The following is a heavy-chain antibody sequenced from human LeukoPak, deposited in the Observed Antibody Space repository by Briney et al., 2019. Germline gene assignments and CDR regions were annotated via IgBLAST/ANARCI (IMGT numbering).Heavy chain of an antibody. Sequence: SETLSLTCTVSGGSISSSSYYWGWIRQPPGKGLEWIGSIYYSGSTYYNPSLKSRVTISVDTSKNQFSLKLSSVTAADTAVYYCASSRFGIQLWATFDYWGQGTLVTVSS. CDR2: IYYSGST. D-gene: IGHD5-18*01. CDR3: ASSRFGIQLWATFDY. V-gene: IGHV4-39*07. J-gene: IGHJ4*02. CDR1: GGSISSSSYY.